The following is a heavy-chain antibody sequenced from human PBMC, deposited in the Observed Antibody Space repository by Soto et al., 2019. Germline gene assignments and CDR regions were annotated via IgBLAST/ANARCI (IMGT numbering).Heavy chain of an antibody. CDR2: IYYSGST. V-gene: IGHV4-61*01. CDR3: ARVVRGYSYGNRPAFFDY. Sequence: SETLSLTCTVSGGTVSSGSYYWSWIRQPPGKGLEWIGYIYYSGSTNYNPSLKSRVTISVDTSKNQFSLKLSSVTAAATAVYYCARVVRGYSYGNRPAFFDYWGQGTLVTVSS. D-gene: IGHD5-18*01. CDR1: GGTVSSGSYY. J-gene: IGHJ4*02.